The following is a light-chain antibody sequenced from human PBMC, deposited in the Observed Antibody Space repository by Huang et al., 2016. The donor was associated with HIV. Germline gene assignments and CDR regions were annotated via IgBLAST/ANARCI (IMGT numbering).Light chain of an antibody. CDR2: GAS. CDR1: ESVQNN. Sequence: EIVMTQFPATLSVSPGQRATLSCRASESVQNNLAWYQHKAGQAPRRLISGASTRATGVPARFSGSGSGTDFTLTISSLQSEDFAVYYCQQYHDWPPMTFGQGTRLDLK. V-gene: IGKV3-15*01. J-gene: IGKJ5*01. CDR3: QQYHDWPPMT.